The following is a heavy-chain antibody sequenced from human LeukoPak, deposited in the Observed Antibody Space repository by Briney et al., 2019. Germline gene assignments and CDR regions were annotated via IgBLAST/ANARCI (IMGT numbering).Heavy chain of an antibody. Sequence: GGSLRLSCAASGFTFSSYAMSWVRQAPGKGLGWVSAISGSGGSTYYADSVKGRFTISRDNSKNTLYLQMNSLRAEDTAVYYCAKDPIVVVPAAIGFDPWGQGTLVTVSS. V-gene: IGHV3-23*01. D-gene: IGHD2-2*01. J-gene: IGHJ5*02. CDR1: GFTFSSYA. CDR2: ISGSGGST. CDR3: AKDPIVVVPAAIGFDP.